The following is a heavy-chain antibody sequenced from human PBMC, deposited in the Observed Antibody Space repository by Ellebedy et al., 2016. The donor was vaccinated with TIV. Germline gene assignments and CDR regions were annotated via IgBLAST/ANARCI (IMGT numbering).Heavy chain of an antibody. CDR3: ARDRDYGDYEEGFDI. CDR1: GFAFNNYG. D-gene: IGHD4-17*01. Sequence: ASVKVSXXASGFAFNNYGFSWVRQAPGQGLEWMGWISGYNANTNYAESLQGRLTMTRDRSTSTAYMELRSLRSDDTAIYFCARDRDYGDYEEGFDIWGQGTMVTVSS. CDR2: ISGYNANT. V-gene: IGHV1-18*01. J-gene: IGHJ3*02.